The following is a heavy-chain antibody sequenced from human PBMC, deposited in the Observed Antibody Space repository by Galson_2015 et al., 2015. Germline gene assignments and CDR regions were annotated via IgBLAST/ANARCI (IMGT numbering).Heavy chain of an antibody. CDR1: GFTVSSNY. D-gene: IGHD6-19*01. Sequence: SLRLSCAASGFTVSSNYMSWVRQAPGKGLEWVSVIYSGGSTYYADSVKGRFTISRDNSKNTLYLQMNSLRAEDTAVYYCARDLSGYSSGSQPYYYYGMDVWGQGTTVTVSS. J-gene: IGHJ6*02. CDR2: IYSGGST. CDR3: ARDLSGYSSGSQPYYYYGMDV. V-gene: IGHV3-53*01.